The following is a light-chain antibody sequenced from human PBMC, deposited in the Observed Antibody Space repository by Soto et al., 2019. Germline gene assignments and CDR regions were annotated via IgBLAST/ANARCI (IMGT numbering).Light chain of an antibody. CDR1: SSDIGSNNL. J-gene: IGLJ1*01. V-gene: IGLV2-23*01. Sequence: QSALTQPASVSESPGQAVTISCTGTSSDIGSNNLACWYHLPPGKAPKLMIYEGSMRPSGVSNRFCGSKSGNTASLTISGLQAEDEADYCCCSYAGSKTYVFGTGSKVTVL. CDR3: CSYAGSKTYV. CDR2: EGS.